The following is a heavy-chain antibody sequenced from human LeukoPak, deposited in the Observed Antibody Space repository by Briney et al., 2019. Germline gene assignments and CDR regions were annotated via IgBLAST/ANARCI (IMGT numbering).Heavy chain of an antibody. V-gene: IGHV4-61*02. Sequence: SQTLSLTCTVSGGSISSGSYYWSWIRQPAGKGLEWIGRIYTSGSTNYNPSLKSRVTISVDTSKNQFSLKLSSVTAADTAVYYCARDDFWSGYPGSWGQGTLVTVSS. D-gene: IGHD3-3*01. J-gene: IGHJ5*02. CDR1: GGSISSGSYY. CDR3: ARDDFWSGYPGS. CDR2: IYTSGST.